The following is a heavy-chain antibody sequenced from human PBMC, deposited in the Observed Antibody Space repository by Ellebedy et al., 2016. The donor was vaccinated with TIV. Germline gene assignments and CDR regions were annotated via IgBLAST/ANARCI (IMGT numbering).Heavy chain of an antibody. CDR3: VIHPGLREIWFDT. D-gene: IGHD5-24*01. Sequence: GGSLRLSCATSGVTVSRYWMHWVRQAPGKGLVWVSRIHPDGWTADYADSVKGRFTISRDDAKNTLFLQMNSLRADDTGIYYCVIHPGLREIWFDTWGQGTLVTVSS. CDR1: GVTVSRYW. V-gene: IGHV3-74*01. J-gene: IGHJ5*02. CDR2: IHPDGWTA.